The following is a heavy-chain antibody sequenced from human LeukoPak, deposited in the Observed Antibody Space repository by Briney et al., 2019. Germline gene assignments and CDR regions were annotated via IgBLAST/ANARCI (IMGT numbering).Heavy chain of an antibody. Sequence: PSETLSLTCAVYGGSFSGYYWSWIRQPPGKGLEWIGEINHGGSTIYNPSLKSRVTISVDTSKNQFSLKLSSVTAADTAVYYCARGGPVRGVIITRWFDPWGQGTLVTVSS. CDR2: INHGGST. CDR3: ARGGPVRGVIITRWFDP. CDR1: GGSFSGYY. D-gene: IGHD3-10*01. V-gene: IGHV4-34*01. J-gene: IGHJ5*02.